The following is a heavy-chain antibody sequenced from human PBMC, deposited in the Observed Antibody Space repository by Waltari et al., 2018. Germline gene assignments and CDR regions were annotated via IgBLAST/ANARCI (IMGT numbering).Heavy chain of an antibody. Sequence: EVQLVESGGGLVKPGGSRRLACAAYGFSPITYWMHWVRQAPGKGLAWVSRMNEDGSRTDYADSVKGRFAISRDIAKNTLYLHMNSLRVDDTAVYYCVRDQFGSEDHWGQGTLVTVSS. D-gene: IGHD6-25*01. CDR1: GFSPITYW. V-gene: IGHV3-74*01. J-gene: IGHJ4*02. CDR3: VRDQFGSEDH. CDR2: MNEDGSRT.